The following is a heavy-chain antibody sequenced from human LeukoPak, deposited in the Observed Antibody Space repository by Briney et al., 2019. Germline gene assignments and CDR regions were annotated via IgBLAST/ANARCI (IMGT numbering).Heavy chain of an antibody. D-gene: IGHD3-10*01. CDR1: GFTFSSYA. CDR2: ISWNGGST. V-gene: IGHV3-20*04. CDR3: ARLPYYYGSGSYYSYYFDY. J-gene: IGHJ4*02. Sequence: PGGSLRLSCAASGFTFSSYAMSWVRQAPGKGLEWVSGISWNGGSTGYADSVKGRFTISRDNAKNSLYLQMNSLRAEDTALYYCARLPYYYGSGSYYSYYFDYWGQGTLVTVSS.